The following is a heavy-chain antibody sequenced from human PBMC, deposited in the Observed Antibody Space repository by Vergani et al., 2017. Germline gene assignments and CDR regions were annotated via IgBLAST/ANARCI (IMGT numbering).Heavy chain of an antibody. V-gene: IGHV4-39*02. J-gene: IGHJ5*02. CDR2: IYYSGST. CDR1: GGSISSSSYY. CDR3: AREARDSSGPGWFDP. D-gene: IGHD3-22*01. Sequence: QLQLQESGPGLVKPSETLSLTCTVSGGSISSSSYYWGWIRQPPGKGLEWIGSIYYSGSTYYNPSLKSRVTISVDTSKNQFALKLSSVTAADTAVYYCAREARDSSGPGWFDPWGQGTLVTVSS.